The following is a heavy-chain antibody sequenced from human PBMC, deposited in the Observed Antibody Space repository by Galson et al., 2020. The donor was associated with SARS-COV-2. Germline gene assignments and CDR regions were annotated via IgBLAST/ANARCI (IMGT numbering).Heavy chain of an antibody. V-gene: IGHV4-39*01. D-gene: IGHD1-26*01. CDR1: GVSVTSSKYF. CDR3: ARHKIQTWDSPYWLDV. Sequence: SETLSLTCNVSGVSVTSSKYFWGWLPQPPGRELEWLGNKLYYGSSYYTPSLQSRVSISVDASKNQCSLHLTSVTAADTATYYCARHKIQTWDSPYWLDVWGQGILVTVSS. CDR2: KLYYGSS. J-gene: IGHJ5*02.